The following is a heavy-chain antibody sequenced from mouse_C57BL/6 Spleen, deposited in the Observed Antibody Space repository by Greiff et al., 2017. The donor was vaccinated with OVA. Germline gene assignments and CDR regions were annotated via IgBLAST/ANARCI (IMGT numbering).Heavy chain of an antibody. J-gene: IGHJ2*01. CDR1: GFTFSSYA. D-gene: IGHD1-1*01. CDR3: ARDQSRYYFDD. CDR2: ISDGGSYT. V-gene: IGHV5-4*01. Sequence: DVKLVESGGGLVKPGGSLKLSCAASGFTFSSYAMSWVRQTPEKRLEWVATISDGGSYTYYPDNVKGRFTISRDNAKNNLYLQMSHLKSEDTAMYYCARDQSRYYFDDWGQGTTLTVSS.